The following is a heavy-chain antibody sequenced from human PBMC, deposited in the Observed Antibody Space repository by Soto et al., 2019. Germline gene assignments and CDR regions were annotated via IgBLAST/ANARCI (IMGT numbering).Heavy chain of an antibody. CDR2: IYYSGST. CDR3: ERHDIPKGGYYFDY. Sequence: SETLSLTCTVSGGSISSYYWSWIRQPPGKGLEWIGYIYYSGSTNYNPSLKSRVTISVDTSKNQFSLKLSSVTAADTAVYYCERHDIPKGGYYFDYWGQGTLVTVSS. V-gene: IGHV4-59*08. D-gene: IGHD2-15*01. J-gene: IGHJ4*02. CDR1: GGSISSYY.